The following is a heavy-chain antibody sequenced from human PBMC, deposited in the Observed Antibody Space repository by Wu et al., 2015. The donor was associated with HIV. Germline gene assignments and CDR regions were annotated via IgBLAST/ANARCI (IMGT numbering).Heavy chain of an antibody. V-gene: IGHV1-69*05. J-gene: IGHJ4*02. CDR2: IIPILGTA. Sequence: QVHLEQSGAEVKKPGSSVKVSCKASGGTFSSYAISWVRQAPGQGLEWMGGIIPILGTANYAQKFQGRVTITTDESTSTAYMELSSLRSEDTAVYYCARYHDSSAYLDYWGQGTLVTVSS. CDR3: ARYHDSSAYLDY. D-gene: IGHD3-22*01. CDR1: GGTFSSYA.